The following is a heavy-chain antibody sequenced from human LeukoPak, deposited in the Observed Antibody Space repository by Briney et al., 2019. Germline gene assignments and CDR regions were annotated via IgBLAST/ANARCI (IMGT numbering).Heavy chain of an antibody. CDR3: AREAERGDSSSYYGYYFDY. CDR2: IRYDGNNK. D-gene: IGHD3-22*01. Sequence: PGGSLRLSCAASGFSFSSYWMKWVRQDPGKGLEWVAFIRYDGNNKYYADSVKGRFTFSRDNSKNTLYLQMNSLRAEDTAVYYCAREAERGDSSSYYGYYFDYWGQGALVTVSS. CDR1: GFSFSSYW. J-gene: IGHJ4*02. V-gene: IGHV3-33*08.